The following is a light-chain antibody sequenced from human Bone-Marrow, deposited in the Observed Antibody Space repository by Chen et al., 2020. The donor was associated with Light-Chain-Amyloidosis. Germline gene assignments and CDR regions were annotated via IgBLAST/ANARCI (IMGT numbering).Light chain of an antibody. Sequence: QSVLTLPPSVSAAPGQKVTISCSGDSSNIGASYVSWYHQLPETAPNPPIYDNKKRPSGVPDRCSGSKSGTSATLGITGLQTGEEADYYCGTWDSSRSAWVFGGGTKLTVL. CDR3: GTWDSSRSAWV. J-gene: IGLJ3*02. CDR2: DNK. CDR1: SSNIGASY. V-gene: IGLV1-51*01.